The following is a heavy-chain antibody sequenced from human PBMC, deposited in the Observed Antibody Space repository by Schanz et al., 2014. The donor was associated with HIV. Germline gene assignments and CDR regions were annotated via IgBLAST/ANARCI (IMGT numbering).Heavy chain of an antibody. J-gene: IGHJ5*01. CDR1: GFTFSLFA. CDR3: ARDKSNLGMDS. Sequence: QVQLVESGGGVVQPGRSLRLSCAGTGFTFSLFAIHWVRQAPGKGLEWVTVISYDGSYKYYADSVKGRFTTSRDNAKNSLYLQMNTLRADDTAVYYCARDKSNLGMDSWGQGTLVTVSS. CDR2: ISYDGSYK. V-gene: IGHV3-30-3*01.